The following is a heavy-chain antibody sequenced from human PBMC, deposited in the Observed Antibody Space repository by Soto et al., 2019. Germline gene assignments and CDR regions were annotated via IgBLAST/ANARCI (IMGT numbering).Heavy chain of an antibody. V-gene: IGHV5-51*01. Sequence: LKISCKGSGYNFAGYWIAWVRQMPGKGLELMGIIYPSDPDTRYRPSFQGQVTISADKSISSAYLQWSSLRASDTAMYYCARGGVSTRPCDYWGQGTTDTVSA. CDR3: ARGGVSTRPCDY. CDR2: IYPSDPDT. D-gene: IGHD3-3*01. J-gene: IGHJ4*02. CDR1: GYNFAGYW.